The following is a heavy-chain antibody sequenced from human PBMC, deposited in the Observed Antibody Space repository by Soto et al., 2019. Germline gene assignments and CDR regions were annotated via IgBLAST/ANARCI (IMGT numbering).Heavy chain of an antibody. Sequence: QVQLVQSGAEVKKPGASVKVSCKASGYTFTGYYMHWVRQAPGQGLEWMGWINPNSGDTNYAQKFQGWVTMTRDTSISTAYMELSRLRSDDTAVYYCARVGVAASFDYWGQGTLVTVSS. CDR1: GYTFTGYY. J-gene: IGHJ4*02. CDR2: INPNSGDT. V-gene: IGHV1-2*04. CDR3: ARVGVAASFDY. D-gene: IGHD6-25*01.